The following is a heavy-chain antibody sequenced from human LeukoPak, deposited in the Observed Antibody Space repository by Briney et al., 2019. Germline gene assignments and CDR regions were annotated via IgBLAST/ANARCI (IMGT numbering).Heavy chain of an antibody. J-gene: IGHJ4*02. Sequence: SETLSLTCTVSGASISPYYWSWIRQPPGKGLEWIAYIHYSGSTHYNPSLESRVTTSVDTSKNQFSLKLSSVTAADTAVYYCARHKETCSGDYCFLDYFDYWGQGTLVTVSS. CDR1: GASISPYY. D-gene: IGHD3-22*01. CDR3: ARHKETCSGDYCFLDYFDY. V-gene: IGHV4-59*08. CDR2: IHYSGST.